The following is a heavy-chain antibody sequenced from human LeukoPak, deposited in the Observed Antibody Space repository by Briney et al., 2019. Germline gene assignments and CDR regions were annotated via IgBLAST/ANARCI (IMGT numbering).Heavy chain of an antibody. CDR3: ARVKRPGGYYDSSGYWSFDY. D-gene: IGHD3-22*01. CDR2: ISAYNGNT. CDR1: GYTFTSYG. Sequence: ASVKVSCKASGYTFTSYGISWVRQAPGQGLEWMGWISAYNGNTNYAQKLQGRVTMTTDTSTSTAYMELRSLRSDDTAVYYCARVKRPGGYYDSSGYWSFDYWGQGTLVTVSS. J-gene: IGHJ4*02. V-gene: IGHV1-18*01.